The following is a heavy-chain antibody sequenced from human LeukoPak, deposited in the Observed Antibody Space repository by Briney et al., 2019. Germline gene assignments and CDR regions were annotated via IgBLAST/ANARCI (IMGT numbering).Heavy chain of an antibody. D-gene: IGHD3-22*01. CDR1: GGSISSSSYF. J-gene: IGHJ4*02. CDR2: IFYSGST. V-gene: IGHV4-39*01. Sequence: SETLSLTCTVSGGSISSSSYFWGWIRQPPGKGLEWIGSIFYSGSTYYNPSLNSRVTISIDTSKNQFSLRLSSVTAADTAVYYCARAGRDTNSLFSRHSSALTYWGQGTLITVSS. CDR3: ARAGRDTNSLFSRHSSALTY.